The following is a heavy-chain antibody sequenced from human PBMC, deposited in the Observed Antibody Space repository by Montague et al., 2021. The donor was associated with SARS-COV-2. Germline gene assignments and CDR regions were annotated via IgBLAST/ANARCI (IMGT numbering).Heavy chain of an antibody. J-gene: IGHJ4*02. CDR2: IFYRGST. CDR3: TRQFYDILTGYFPFFFDX. V-gene: IGHV4-39*01. Sequence: SETLSLTCSVSGASISSKTYYWAWIRQPPGKELEWIGSIFYRGSTFHNPSLKSRVTLSVDTSKNQFSLKLSSLSASDTAVYYCTRQFYDILTGYFPFFFDXWGQGTLVTVSS. D-gene: IGHD3-9*01. CDR1: GASISSKTYY.